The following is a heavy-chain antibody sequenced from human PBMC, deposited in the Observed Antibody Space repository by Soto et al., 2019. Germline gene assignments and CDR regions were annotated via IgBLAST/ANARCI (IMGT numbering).Heavy chain of an antibody. CDR3: TRVLSSARPGLGGTHDF. CDR2: IRSKAHGGTT. Sequence: EVQLVESGGGLVQPGRSLRLSCTASGFTFGDYAMSWFRQAPGKGLEWVGFIRSKAHGGTTEYAASVKGRFTISTDDFKSIAYLKMNSLQTEDTAVYYCTRVLSSARPGLGGTHDFWGQGTLVTVSS. CDR1: GFTFGDYA. D-gene: IGHD6-6*01. J-gene: IGHJ4*02. V-gene: IGHV3-49*03.